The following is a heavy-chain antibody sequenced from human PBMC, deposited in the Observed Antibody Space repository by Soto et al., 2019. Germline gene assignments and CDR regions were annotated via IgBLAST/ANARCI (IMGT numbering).Heavy chain of an antibody. CDR2: IWYDGSNK. Sequence: QVQLVESGGGVVQPGRSLRLSCAASGFTFSSYGMHWVRQAPGKGLEWVAVIWYDGSNKYYADSVKGRFTISRDNSKNTLYLQMNSLRAEDTAVYYCARDLGAAPRYYGMDVWGQGTTVTVSS. V-gene: IGHV3-33*01. CDR1: GFTFSSYG. J-gene: IGHJ6*02. CDR3: ARDLGAAPRYYGMDV. D-gene: IGHD2-15*01.